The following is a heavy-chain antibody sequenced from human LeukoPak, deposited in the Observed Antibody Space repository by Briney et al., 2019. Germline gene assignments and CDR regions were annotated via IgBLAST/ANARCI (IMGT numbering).Heavy chain of an antibody. CDR3: ARGPGSGYDLAPGVY. CDR2: INTNTGNP. J-gene: IGHJ4*02. D-gene: IGHD5-12*01. CDR1: GYTFTGYY. Sequence: GASVKVSCKASGYTFTGYYMHWVRQAPGQGLEWMGWINTNTGNPTYAQGFTGRFVFSLDTSVSTAYLQISSLKAEDTAVYYCARGPGSGYDLAPGVYWGQGTLVTVSS. V-gene: IGHV7-4-1*02.